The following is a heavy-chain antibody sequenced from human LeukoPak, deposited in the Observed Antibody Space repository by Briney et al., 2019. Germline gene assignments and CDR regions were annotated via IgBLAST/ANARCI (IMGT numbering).Heavy chain of an antibody. V-gene: IGHV4-4*07. CDR1: GGSISSYH. D-gene: IGHD2-2*02. CDR3: ARDQYCSSTSCYTGYNWFDP. CDR2: IYTSGST. Sequence: SETLSLTCTVSGGSISSYHWSWIRQPAGKGLEWIGRIYTSGSTNYNPSLKSRVTMSVDTSKNQFSLKLSSVTAADTAVYYCARDQYCSSTSCYTGYNWFDPWGQGTLVTVSS. J-gene: IGHJ5*02.